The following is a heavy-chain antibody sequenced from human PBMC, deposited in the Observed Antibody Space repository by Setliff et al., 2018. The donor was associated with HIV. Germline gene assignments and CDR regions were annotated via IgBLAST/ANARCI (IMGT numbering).Heavy chain of an antibody. D-gene: IGHD1-26*01. V-gene: IGHV4-38-2*01. CDR1: GYSISSGYF. CDR2: LYHSGTN. J-gene: IGHJ4*02. Sequence: ASETLSLTCAVSGYSISSGYFWGWIRQPPGKGLEWIGSLYHSGTNFYNPSLKSRVTISLDTSTNRFSLKLNSVTAADTAIYYCARQVGSQCSYWAYYFDSWGQGALVTVSS. CDR3: ARQVGSQCSYWAYYFDS.